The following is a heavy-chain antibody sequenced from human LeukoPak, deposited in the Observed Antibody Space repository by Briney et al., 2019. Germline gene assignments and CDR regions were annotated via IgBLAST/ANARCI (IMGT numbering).Heavy chain of an antibody. CDR2: TSYDGSNK. D-gene: IGHD3-22*01. CDR1: GFTFSSYG. V-gene: IGHV3-30*18. J-gene: IGHJ4*02. Sequence: GRSLRLSCAASGFTFSSYGMHWVRQAPGKGLEWVAVTSYDGSNKDYADSVEGRFSISRDNSKNTLYLQMNSLRAEDTAVYYCAKGGESSGYYGGPDYWGQGILVTVSS. CDR3: AKGGESSGYYGGPDY.